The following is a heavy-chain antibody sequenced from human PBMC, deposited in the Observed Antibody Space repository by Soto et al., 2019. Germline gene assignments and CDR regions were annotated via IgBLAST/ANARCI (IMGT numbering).Heavy chain of an antibody. CDR2: MNANSGGT. V-gene: IGHV1-2*04. CDR1: GYTFTGYY. Sequence: QVQLVQSGAEVKKPGASLKVSCKASGYTFTGYYMHWVRQAPGEGLEWMGWMNANSGGTNYEQKFQGWVTMTRDTSFSTAYMELSRLRSDDTAVYYCARAPHFWSGYSGGYGMDVWGQGTTVTVSS. CDR3: ARAPHFWSGYSGGYGMDV. D-gene: IGHD3-3*01. J-gene: IGHJ6*02.